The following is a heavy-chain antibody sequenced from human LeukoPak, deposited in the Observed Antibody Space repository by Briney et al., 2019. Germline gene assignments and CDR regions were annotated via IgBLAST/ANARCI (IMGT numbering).Heavy chain of an antibody. CDR2: IYHSGST. J-gene: IGHJ4*02. CDR1: GGSISSSNW. Sequence: SETLSLTCAVSGGSISSSNWWSWVRQPPGKGLEWIGEIYHSGSTNYNPSLKSRVTISVDKSKNQFSLKLSSVTAADTAVYYCARGPYYVWGSYRSSSIFDYWGQGTLVTVSS. CDR3: ARGPYYVWGSYRSSSIFDY. V-gene: IGHV4-4*02. D-gene: IGHD3-16*02.